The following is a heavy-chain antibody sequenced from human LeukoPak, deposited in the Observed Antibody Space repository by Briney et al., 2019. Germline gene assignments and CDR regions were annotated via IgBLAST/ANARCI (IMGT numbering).Heavy chain of an antibody. CDR2: MNPNSGNT. D-gene: IGHD6-13*01. CDR3: ARGYIAAAGTSDY. V-gene: IGHV1-8*01. CDR1: GYTFTSYD. Sequence: GASVKVSCRASGYTFTSYDINWVRQATGQGLEWMGWMNPNSGNTGYAQKFQGRVTMTRNTSISTAYMELSSLRSEDTAVYYCARGYIAAAGTSDYWGQGTLVTVSS. J-gene: IGHJ4*02.